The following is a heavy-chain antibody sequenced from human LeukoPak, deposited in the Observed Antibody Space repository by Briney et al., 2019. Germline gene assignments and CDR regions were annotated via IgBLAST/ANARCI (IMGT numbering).Heavy chain of an antibody. D-gene: IGHD6-13*01. V-gene: IGHV4-38-2*01. CDR1: HYSISSGFY. CDR3: ARHGGYINAWFTQYWYFYF. CDR2: IYHSGST. J-gene: IGHJ2*01. Sequence: SETLSLTCAVSHYSISSGFYWGWIRQPPGKGLEWIGIIYHSGSTYYNSSLKSRVIISVDTSKNQFSLTLSSVTAGDTALYYGARHGGYINAWFTQYWYFYFWGRGTLVTVSS.